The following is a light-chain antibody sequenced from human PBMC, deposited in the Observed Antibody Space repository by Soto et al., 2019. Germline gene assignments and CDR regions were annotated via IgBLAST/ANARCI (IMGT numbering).Light chain of an antibody. CDR2: DAS. Sequence: DIQMTQSPSALSASVGDRVTITCRASQSISGWLAWYQQKPGKAPRLLIYDASYLERGVPSRFSGSGSGTYFTLTISDLQPYDLGTYYFQQYNSLWTFGPGTKVEI. V-gene: IGKV1-5*01. J-gene: IGKJ1*01. CDR3: QQYNSLWT. CDR1: QSISGW.